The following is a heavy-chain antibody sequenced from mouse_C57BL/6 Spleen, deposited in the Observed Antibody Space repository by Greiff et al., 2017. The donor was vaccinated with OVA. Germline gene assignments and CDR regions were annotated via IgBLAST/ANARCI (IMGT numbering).Heavy chain of an antibody. V-gene: IGHV5-4*01. Sequence: EVHLVESGGGLVKPGGSLKLSCAASGFTFSSYAMSWVRQTPDKRLEWVATISDGGSYTYYPDNVKGRFTISRDNAKNNLYLQMSHLKSEDTAMYYCARVSHYYGSRPFAYWGQGTLVTVSA. D-gene: IGHD1-1*01. CDR1: GFTFSSYA. CDR2: ISDGGSYT. CDR3: ARVSHYYGSRPFAY. J-gene: IGHJ3*01.